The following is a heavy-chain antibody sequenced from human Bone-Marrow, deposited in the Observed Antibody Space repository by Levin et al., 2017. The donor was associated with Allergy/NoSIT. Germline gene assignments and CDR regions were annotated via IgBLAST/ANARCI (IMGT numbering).Heavy chain of an antibody. CDR2: IKSDGSNI. V-gene: IGHV3-74*01. CDR3: TGELSTGSGY. D-gene: IGHD3-10*01. CDR1: GLTFSSSW. Sequence: GGSLRLSCAASGLTFSSSWMHWVRQAPGKGLEWVSRIKSDGSNIKYADSVKGRFTISRDSAKNTLYLAMNSLRADDTAMYYCTGELSTGSGYWGQGTLVTVSS. J-gene: IGHJ4*02.